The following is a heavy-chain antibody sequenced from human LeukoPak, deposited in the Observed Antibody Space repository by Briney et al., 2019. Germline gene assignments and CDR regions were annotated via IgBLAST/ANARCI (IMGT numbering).Heavy chain of an antibody. CDR1: GFTFSSYA. CDR2: ISGSGGST. CDR3: AKYEIGYCSSTSCYSGPY. V-gene: IGHV3-23*01. Sequence: GGSLRLSCAASGFTFSSYAMSWVRQAPGKGLEWVSAISGSGGSTYYADSVKGRFTISRDNSKNTPYLQMNSLRAEDTAVYYCAKYEIGYCSSTSCYSGPYWGQGTLVTVSS. J-gene: IGHJ4*02. D-gene: IGHD2-2*02.